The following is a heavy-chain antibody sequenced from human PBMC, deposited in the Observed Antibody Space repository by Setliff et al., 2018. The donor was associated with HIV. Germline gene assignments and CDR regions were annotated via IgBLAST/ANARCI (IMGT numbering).Heavy chain of an antibody. Sequence: ASVMVSCKASGYTFTGYYVHWVRQAPGQGLEWMGWINPQSGGTHFAQKFEGRVTMTMDTSISTDYMELKTLRSDDTAVYYCARGRTNYHFRSGYPVDALDIWGQGTMVTVSS. V-gene: IGHV1-2*02. D-gene: IGHD3-3*01. CDR3: ARGRTNYHFRSGYPVDALDI. CDR1: GYTFTGYY. CDR2: INPQSGGT. J-gene: IGHJ3*02.